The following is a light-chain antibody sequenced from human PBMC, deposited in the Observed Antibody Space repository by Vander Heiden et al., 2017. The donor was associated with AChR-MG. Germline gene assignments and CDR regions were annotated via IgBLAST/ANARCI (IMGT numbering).Light chain of an antibody. Sequence: QSALTQPAPVSGSPGQSITLSCTGTSSDVGGYNYVSWYQQHPGKAPKIMIYDVSNRPSGVSNRFSGSKSGNTASLTISGLQAEDEADYYCSSYTSSSTLVFGGGTKLTVL. J-gene: IGLJ2*01. CDR1: SSDVGGYNY. V-gene: IGLV2-14*03. CDR3: SSYTSSSTLV. CDR2: DVS.